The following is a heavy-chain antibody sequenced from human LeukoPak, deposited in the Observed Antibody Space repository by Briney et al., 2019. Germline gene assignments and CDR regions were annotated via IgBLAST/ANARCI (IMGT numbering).Heavy chain of an antibody. J-gene: IGHJ4*02. CDR1: GFTFSSYT. CDR2: ITGGGGST. V-gene: IGHV3-23*01. Sequence: PGGSLRLSCAASGFTFSSYTMNWVRQSPGKGLEWVSAITGGGGSTYYADSVKGRFTISRDNSKNTLYLQMNSLKTEDTAVYYCTTISASVVGGSFDYWGQGTLVTVSS. CDR3: TTISASVVGGSFDY. D-gene: IGHD2-15*01.